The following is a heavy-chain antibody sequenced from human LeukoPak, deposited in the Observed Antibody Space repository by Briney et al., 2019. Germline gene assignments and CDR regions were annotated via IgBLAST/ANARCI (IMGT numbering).Heavy chain of an antibody. CDR1: GFTFSSYA. CDR3: AKDHYYGSGSYPDY. D-gene: IGHD3-10*01. Sequence: GGSLRLSCAATGFTFSSYAMSWVRQAPGKGLEWVSAISGSGGSTYYADSVKGRFTISRDNSKNTLYLQMNSLRAEDTAVYYCAKDHYYGSGSYPDYWGQGTLVTVSS. V-gene: IGHV3-23*01. CDR2: ISGSGGST. J-gene: IGHJ4*02.